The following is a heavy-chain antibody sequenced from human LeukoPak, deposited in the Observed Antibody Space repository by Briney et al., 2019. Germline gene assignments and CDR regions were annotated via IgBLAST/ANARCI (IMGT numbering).Heavy chain of an antibody. J-gene: IGHJ4*02. CDR2: ISSSSIT. D-gene: IGHD3-3*01. CDR1: GFTLRNYI. Sequence: GGSLRLSCAASGFTLRNYIMNWVRQAPGKGLEWVSYISSSSITYYADSVKGRFTISRDNAKNSLYLQMNSLRDEDTAVYYCARWRGDYWGQGTLVTVSS. V-gene: IGHV3-48*02. CDR3: ARWRGDY.